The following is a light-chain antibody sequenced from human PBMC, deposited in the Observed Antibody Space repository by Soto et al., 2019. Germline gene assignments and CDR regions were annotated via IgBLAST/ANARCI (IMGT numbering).Light chain of an antibody. CDR3: QQSYSSVT. CDR1: QSITNS. CDR2: AAS. V-gene: IGKV1-39*01. Sequence: IQMTQSPSSLSASVGDRGTITCRASQSITNSLNWYQHKPGKATHLLIYAASILQSGVPSRFSGSGSGTDFSLTISSLQPEDFATYYCQQSYSSVTFGQGTRLEIK. J-gene: IGKJ5*01.